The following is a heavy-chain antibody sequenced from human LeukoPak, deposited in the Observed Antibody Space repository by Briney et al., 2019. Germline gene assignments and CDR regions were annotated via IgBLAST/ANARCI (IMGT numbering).Heavy chain of an antibody. D-gene: IGHD6-19*01. CDR3: AGQYRSGWSDPFDAFDI. J-gene: IGHJ3*02. Sequence: VASVKVSCKASGYTFTSYYMHWVRQAPGQGLEWMGIINPSGGSTSYAQKFQGWVTMTRDTSASTAYMELSSLRSEDTAVYYCAGQYRSGWSDPFDAFDIWGQGTMVTVSS. CDR1: GYTFTSYY. V-gene: IGHV1-46*01. CDR2: INPSGGST.